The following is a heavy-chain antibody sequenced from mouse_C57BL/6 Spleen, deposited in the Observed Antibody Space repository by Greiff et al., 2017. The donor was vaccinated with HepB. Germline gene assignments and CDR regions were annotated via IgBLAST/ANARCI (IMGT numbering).Heavy chain of an antibody. CDR3: ARKKEDYYGSSFYFDY. V-gene: IGHV1-47*01. CDR2: FHPYNDDT. D-gene: IGHD1-1*01. Sequence: QVQLKESGAELVKPGASVKMSCKASGYTFTTYPIEWMKQNHGKSLEWIGNFHPYNDDTKYNEKFKGKATLTVEKSSSTAYLELSRLTSDDSAVYYCARKKEDYYGSSFYFDYWGQGTTLTVSS. CDR1: GYTFTTYP. J-gene: IGHJ2*01.